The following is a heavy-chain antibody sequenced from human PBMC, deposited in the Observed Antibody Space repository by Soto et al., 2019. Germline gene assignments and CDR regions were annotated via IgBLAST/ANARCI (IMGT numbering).Heavy chain of an antibody. V-gene: IGHV1-2*04. Sequence: ASVKVSCKASGYTFTGYYMHWVRQAPGQGLEWMGWINPNSGGTNYAQKFQGWVTMTRDTSISTAYMELSRLRSDDTAVYYCARDSLGIAVAGTYNRFDPWGQGTLVTVSS. J-gene: IGHJ5*02. CDR1: GYTFTGYY. CDR2: INPNSGGT. CDR3: ARDSLGIAVAGTYNRFDP. D-gene: IGHD6-13*01.